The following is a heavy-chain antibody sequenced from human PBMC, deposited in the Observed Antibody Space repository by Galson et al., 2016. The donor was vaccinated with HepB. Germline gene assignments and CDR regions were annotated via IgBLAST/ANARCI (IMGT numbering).Heavy chain of an antibody. CDR2: SASGDIT. CDR3: ASHLGGSSLDPFDI. V-gene: IGHV3-23*01. CDR1: GLTFRSYA. Sequence: SLRLSCAASGLTFRSYAFSWLRQAPGKGQEWVSVSASGDITYYAHSVKGRFTISRDKSKNTLFLNMISLRAEDTASYYCASHLGGSSLDPFDIWGRGTMVTVSS. D-gene: IGHD3-16*01. J-gene: IGHJ3*02.